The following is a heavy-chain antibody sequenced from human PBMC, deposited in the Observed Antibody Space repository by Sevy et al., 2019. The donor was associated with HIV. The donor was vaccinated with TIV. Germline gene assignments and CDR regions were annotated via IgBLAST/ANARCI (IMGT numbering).Heavy chain of an antibody. CDR2: IGTAGDT. J-gene: IGHJ6*02. D-gene: IGHD5-12*01. Sequence: GGSLRLSCAASGFTFSSYDMHWVRQATGKGLEWVSAIGTAGDTYYPGSVKGRFTISRENAKNSLYLQRNSLRAGDTAVYYCARVGYAYGMDVWGQGTTVTVSS. CDR1: GFTFSSYD. V-gene: IGHV3-13*01. CDR3: ARVGYAYGMDV.